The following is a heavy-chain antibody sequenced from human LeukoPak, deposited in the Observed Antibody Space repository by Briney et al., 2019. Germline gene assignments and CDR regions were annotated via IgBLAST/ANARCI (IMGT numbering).Heavy chain of an antibody. CDR3: ARASVLLSADY. J-gene: IGHJ4*02. V-gene: IGHV4-34*01. CDR1: GGSFSGYY. Sequence: SETLSLTCAVYGGSFSGYYWSWIRQPPGKGLEWIGEINHSGSTNYNPSLKSRVTISVDTSKNQFSLELSSVTAADTAVYYCARASVLLSADYWGQGILVIVSA. CDR2: INHSGST. D-gene: IGHD3-10*01.